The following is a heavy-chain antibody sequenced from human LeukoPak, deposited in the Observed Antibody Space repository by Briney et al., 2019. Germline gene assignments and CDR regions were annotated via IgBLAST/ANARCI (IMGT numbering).Heavy chain of an antibody. CDR2: ISGSGGST. D-gene: IGHD2-2*01. V-gene: IGHV3-23*01. Sequence: GGSLRLSCAASGFTFSSYAMSWVRQAPGKGLAWVSAISGSGGSTYYADSVKGRFTISRDNSKNTLYLQMNSLRAEDTAVYYCAKDSDCSSTSCLGIFDYWGQGTLVTVSS. CDR3: AKDSDCSSTSCLGIFDY. J-gene: IGHJ4*02. CDR1: GFTFSSYA.